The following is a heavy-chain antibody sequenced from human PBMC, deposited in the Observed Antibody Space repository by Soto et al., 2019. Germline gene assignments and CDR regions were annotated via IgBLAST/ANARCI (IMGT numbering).Heavy chain of an antibody. J-gene: IGHJ5*02. Sequence: QVQLVQSGAEVKKPGSSGKVSCKASGGTFSNYAISWVRQAPGQGLDWMGGIIPIFGTATYAQKYQGRVTITADESTSTAYMELSSLRSEDTAVYYCAREAACTSTSCPRGWFDPWGQGTLVTVSS. CDR3: AREAACTSTSCPRGWFDP. CDR1: GGTFSNYA. CDR2: IIPIFGTA. D-gene: IGHD2-2*01. V-gene: IGHV1-69*01.